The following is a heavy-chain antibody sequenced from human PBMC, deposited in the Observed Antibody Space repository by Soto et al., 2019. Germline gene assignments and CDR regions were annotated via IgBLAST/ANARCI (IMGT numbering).Heavy chain of an antibody. CDR3: ATQPGGGGY. J-gene: IGHJ4*02. V-gene: IGHV3-53*01. D-gene: IGHD3-10*01. Sequence: EVQLVESGGGLIQPGGSLRLSCAVSGFTVSNNYMSWVRQAPGKGLEGVSVIYSGGYTAYGDSVKGRFTISRDNSNTPLYLQMNGVSAAATAVCFWATQPGGGGYWGQGTLVTVSS. CDR1: GFTVSNNY. CDR2: IYSGGYT.